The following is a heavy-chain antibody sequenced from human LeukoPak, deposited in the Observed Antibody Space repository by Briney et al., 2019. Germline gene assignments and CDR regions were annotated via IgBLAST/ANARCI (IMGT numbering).Heavy chain of an antibody. CDR2: IRYDGSYK. CDR1: GFTFSSYG. Sequence: GGSLRLSCAATGFTFSSYGMHWVRQAPGKGLEWVAFIRYDGSYKNYADSVKGRFTISRDNSKNILYLQMNSLRAEDTAVYYCAKDQGVTTASDYWGQGTLVTVSS. CDR3: AKDQGVTTASDY. V-gene: IGHV3-30*02. J-gene: IGHJ4*02. D-gene: IGHD1-26*01.